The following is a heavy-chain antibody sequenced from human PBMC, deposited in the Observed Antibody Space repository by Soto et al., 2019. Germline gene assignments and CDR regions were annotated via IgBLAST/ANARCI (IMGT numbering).Heavy chain of an antibody. V-gene: IGHV1-2*02. CDR1: GYTFTAYY. J-gene: IGHJ5*02. Sequence: QVQLVQSGAEVKKTGASVKVSCKASGYTFTAYYMHWLRQAPGQGLEWMGWINPNSGGTNYAQRFQGRVTVTNDTVISTTYMELSSLGSDDTAVYYCARGDFDRSGNYNAGWFAPWGQGTLVTVSS. CDR2: INPNSGGT. D-gene: IGHD3-22*01. CDR3: ARGDFDRSGNYNAGWFAP.